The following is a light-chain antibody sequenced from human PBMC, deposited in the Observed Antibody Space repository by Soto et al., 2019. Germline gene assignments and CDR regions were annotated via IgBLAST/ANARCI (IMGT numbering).Light chain of an antibody. Sequence: QSALTQPASMSGSPGQSITISCTGTSSDVGGYNYFSWYQQHPGKAPKLMIYDISNRPSGVSNRFSGSKSGNTASLTISGLQAEDEADYYCSAYTSSSTRGVFGGGTKLTVL. CDR3: SAYTSSSTRGV. CDR2: DIS. CDR1: SSDVGGYNY. J-gene: IGLJ2*01. V-gene: IGLV2-14*01.